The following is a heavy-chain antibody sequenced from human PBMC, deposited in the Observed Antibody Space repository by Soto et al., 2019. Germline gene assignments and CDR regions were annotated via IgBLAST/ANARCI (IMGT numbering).Heavy chain of an antibody. CDR3: TRHGRYGAHFDP. Sequence: PGGSLRLSCTASGFTFGDYAMIWFRQAPGKGLEWVGFIRSKAYGGTTEYAASVKGRFTISRDDSKSNAYLQMNSLKTEDTAVYYCTRHGRYGAHFDPWGQGTLVTVSS. J-gene: IGHJ5*02. V-gene: IGHV3-49*03. D-gene: IGHD4-17*01. CDR2: IRSKAYGGTT. CDR1: GFTFGDYA.